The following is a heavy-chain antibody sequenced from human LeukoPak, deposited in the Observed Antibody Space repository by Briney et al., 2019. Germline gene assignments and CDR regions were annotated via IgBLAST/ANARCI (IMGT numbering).Heavy chain of an antibody. Sequence: PSETLSLTCAVYGGSFSGYYWSWIRQPPGKGLEWIGEINHSGSTDYNPSLKSRVTISVDTSKNQFSLKLSSVTAADTAVYYCARLFGDSDYWGQGTLVTVSS. CDR2: INHSGST. V-gene: IGHV4-34*01. CDR3: ARLFGDSDY. D-gene: IGHD2-21*01. CDR1: GGSFSGYY. J-gene: IGHJ4*02.